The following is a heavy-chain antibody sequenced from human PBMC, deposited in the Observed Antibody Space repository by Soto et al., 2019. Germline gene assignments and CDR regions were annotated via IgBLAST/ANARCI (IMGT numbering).Heavy chain of an antibody. CDR3: AREPPPYYDFWSGSQGGYYGMDV. CDR1: GGSISSGGYY. V-gene: IGHV4-31*01. CDR2: IYYSGST. J-gene: IGHJ6*02. Sequence: QVQLQESGPGLVKPSQTLSLTCTVSGGSISSGGYYWSWIRQHPGKGLEWIGYIYYSGSTYYNPSLKSPVTISVDTSKNQFSLKLSSVTAADTAVYYCAREPPPYYDFWSGSQGGYYGMDVWGQGTTVTVSS. D-gene: IGHD3-3*01.